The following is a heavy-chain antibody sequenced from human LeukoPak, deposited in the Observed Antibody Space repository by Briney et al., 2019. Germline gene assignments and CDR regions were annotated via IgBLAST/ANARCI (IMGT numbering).Heavy chain of an antibody. J-gene: IGHJ4*02. D-gene: IGHD3-10*01. CDR2: FSGNGGST. Sequence: PGGSLRLSCAASGFTFSSYAMSWVRQAPGKGVEWVSPFSGNGGSTYYAGSVKGRFNIPRDNFKNTLYLQMNSLRAEDTAVYYCARACQWFGGLSAFDYWGQGTLVTVSS. V-gene: IGHV3-23*01. CDR3: ARACQWFGGLSAFDY. CDR1: GFTFSSYA.